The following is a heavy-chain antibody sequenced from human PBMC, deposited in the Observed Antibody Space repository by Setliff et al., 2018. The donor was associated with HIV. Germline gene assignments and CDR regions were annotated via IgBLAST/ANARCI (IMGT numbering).Heavy chain of an antibody. Sequence: ASVKVSCKPSGYTFHAFYIYWVRQAPGQGLEWMGMINPSGSITNYAQKFQGRLTLTRDTSMSTVYMELNSLKSEDTAIYYCAREPPRRRGTVAEDYWGQGTLVTVSS. CDR1: GYTFHAFY. D-gene: IGHD1-26*01. J-gene: IGHJ4*02. CDR2: INPSGSIT. CDR3: AREPPRRRGTVAEDY. V-gene: IGHV1-46*02.